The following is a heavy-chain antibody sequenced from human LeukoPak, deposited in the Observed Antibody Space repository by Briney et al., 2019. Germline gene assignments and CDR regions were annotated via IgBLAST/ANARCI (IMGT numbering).Heavy chain of an antibody. D-gene: IGHD3-10*01. CDR2: INPGDSDT. V-gene: IGHV5-51*01. J-gene: IGHJ1*01. CDR1: GCCFTSSW. Sequence: AESLQISCKGAGCCFTSSWIGSVRQLAGKGLEYMVIINPGDSDTRYSPSFQGQVTISADKSNSTAYLQWSSLKASDTAMYYCATYAGSYSKYFQHWGQGTLVSVSS. CDR3: ATYAGSYSKYFQH.